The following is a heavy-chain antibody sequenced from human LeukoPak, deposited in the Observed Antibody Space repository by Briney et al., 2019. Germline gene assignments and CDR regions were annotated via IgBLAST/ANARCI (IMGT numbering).Heavy chain of an antibody. CDR3: ARVTGLQLVQGLDY. CDR2: ISSSSSSI. J-gene: IGHJ4*02. D-gene: IGHD6-13*01. Sequence: GGSLRLSCAASGFTFSSYSMNWVRQAPGKGLAWVASISSSSSSIYYADSVKGRFTISRDNAKNSLYLQMNSLRAEDTAVYYCARVTGLQLVQGLDYWGQGTLVTVSS. CDR1: GFTFSSYS. V-gene: IGHV3-21*01.